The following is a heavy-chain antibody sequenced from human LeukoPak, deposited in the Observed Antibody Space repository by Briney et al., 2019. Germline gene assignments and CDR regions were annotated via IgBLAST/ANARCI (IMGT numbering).Heavy chain of an antibody. V-gene: IGHV4-59*01. CDR3: ARGAGAGYNLQPFDY. CDR1: GGSISNYY. D-gene: IGHD5-24*01. CDR2: IHYSGRT. Sequence: AETLSLTCTVSGGSISNYYWSWIRQAPGKGLEWIAYIHYSGRTHYNPSLKSRVTISVDTAKNQFSLKLSSVTAADTAVYYCARGAGAGYNLQPFDYWGQGALVTVSS. J-gene: IGHJ4*02.